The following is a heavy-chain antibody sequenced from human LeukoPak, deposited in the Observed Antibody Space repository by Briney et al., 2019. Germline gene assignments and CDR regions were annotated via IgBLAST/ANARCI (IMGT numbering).Heavy chain of an antibody. CDR3: ARSRGSEQWTYDYYYYYMDV. V-gene: IGHV1-18*01. J-gene: IGHJ6*03. CDR1: GYTFTSYG. D-gene: IGHD6-19*01. Sequence: ASVKVSCKASGYTFTSYGISWVRQAPGQGLEWMGWISAYNGNTNYAQKLQGRVTMTTDTSTSTAYMELRSLRSDDTAVYYCARSRGSEQWTYDYYYYYMDVWGKGTTVTVSS. CDR2: ISAYNGNT.